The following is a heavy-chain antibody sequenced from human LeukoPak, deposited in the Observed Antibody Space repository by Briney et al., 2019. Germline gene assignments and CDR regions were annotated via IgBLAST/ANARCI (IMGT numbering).Heavy chain of an antibody. CDR1: GGSFSGYY. J-gene: IGHJ4*02. Sequence: SETLSLTCAVYGGSFSGYYWSWIRQPPGKGLEWLGEINHSGSTNYNPSLKSRVTISVDTSKNQFSLKLSSVTAADTAVYYCARRGRRYSSSFHFDYWGQGTLVTGSS. CDR2: INHSGST. CDR3: ARRGRRYSSSFHFDY. D-gene: IGHD6-13*01. V-gene: IGHV4-34*01.